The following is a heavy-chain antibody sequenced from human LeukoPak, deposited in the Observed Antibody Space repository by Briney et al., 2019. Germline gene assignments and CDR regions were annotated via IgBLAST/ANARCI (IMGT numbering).Heavy chain of an antibody. CDR2: INPCGGNT. D-gene: IGHD5-12*01. CDR1: GYTFTSYY. V-gene: IGHV1-46*03. CDR3: ARPIVAKISPFGY. J-gene: IGHJ4*02. Sequence: GASVKVSCKASGYTFTSYYMHWVRQAPGQGLEWMGIINPCGGNTSYAQKFQGRVTMTTDTSTSTVDMELSSLSSEDTAVYYCARPIVAKISPFGYWGQGTLVTVSS.